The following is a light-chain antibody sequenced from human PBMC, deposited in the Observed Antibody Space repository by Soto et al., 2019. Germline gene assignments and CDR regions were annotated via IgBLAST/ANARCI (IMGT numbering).Light chain of an antibody. CDR2: AAS. CDR1: QSISRD. CDR3: QQSYSTPST. Sequence: DIQMTQSPSSLSASIGDRVTITCRASQSISRDLNWFQQKPGNAPKLLIYAASSLQSGVPSRFSGSGSGTDFTLTISSLQPEDFATYYCQQSYSTPSTFGQGTKLEIK. J-gene: IGKJ2*01. V-gene: IGKV1-39*01.